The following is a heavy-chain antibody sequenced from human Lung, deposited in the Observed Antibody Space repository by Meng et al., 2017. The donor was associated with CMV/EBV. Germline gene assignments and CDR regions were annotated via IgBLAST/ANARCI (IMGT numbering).Heavy chain of an antibody. Sequence: GEXXTISCAASGFTFSSYSMNWVRQAPGKELEWVSSISSSSSYIYYADSVKGRFTISRDNAKNSLYLQMNSLRAEDTAVYYCARESLLSPNWGPGYFDYWXQGTXVTVSS. CDR3: ARESLLSPNWGPGYFDY. V-gene: IGHV3-21*01. D-gene: IGHD7-27*01. J-gene: IGHJ4*02. CDR2: ISSSSSYI. CDR1: GFTFSSYS.